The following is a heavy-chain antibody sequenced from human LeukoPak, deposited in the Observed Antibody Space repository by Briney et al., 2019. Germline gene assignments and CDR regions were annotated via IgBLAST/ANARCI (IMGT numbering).Heavy chain of an antibody. V-gene: IGHV4-39*01. CDR1: GGSIRSSGYY. CDR2: IYDSGST. Sequence: SETLSLTCTVSGGSIRSSGYYWGWIRQPPGKGLEWIGSIYDSGSTYYNPSLKSRVSISVDTSNNQFSLRLSSVTAADTAVDYCARHSGLWFGERIDPWGQGTRVTVSS. J-gene: IGHJ5*02. D-gene: IGHD3-10*01. CDR3: ARHSGLWFGERIDP.